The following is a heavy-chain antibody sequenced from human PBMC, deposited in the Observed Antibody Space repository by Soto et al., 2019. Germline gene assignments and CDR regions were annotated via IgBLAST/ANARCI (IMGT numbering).Heavy chain of an antibody. CDR1: GLTFDTYW. J-gene: IGHJ6*04. D-gene: IGHD2-21*01. V-gene: IGHV3-74*01. CDR2: INSDGTIS. Sequence: GGSLRLSCAASGLTFDTYWMNWVRQAPGKGPEWLSGINSDGTISSYADSVKGRFTISRDNARNTLSLQMNSLRADDTAVYYCARLSGDHSAFFSYGMDAWGKGTTVTVSS. CDR3: ARLSGDHSAFFSYGMDA.